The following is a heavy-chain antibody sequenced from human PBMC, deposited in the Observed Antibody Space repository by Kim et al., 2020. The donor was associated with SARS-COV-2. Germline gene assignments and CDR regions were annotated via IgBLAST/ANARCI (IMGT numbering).Heavy chain of an antibody. V-gene: IGHV1-46*01. CDR1: GYTFTSYY. J-gene: IGHJ4*02. CDR3: ARAYSSNPSKSFYFDY. D-gene: IGHD6-13*01. CDR2: INPTGGST. Sequence: ASVKVSCKASGYTFTSYYMHWVRQAPGQGLEWMGIINPTGGSTNYAQKFQGRVTMTRDTSTSTVYMELSSLRSEDTAVYYCARAYSSNPSKSFYFDYWGQGTLVTVSS.